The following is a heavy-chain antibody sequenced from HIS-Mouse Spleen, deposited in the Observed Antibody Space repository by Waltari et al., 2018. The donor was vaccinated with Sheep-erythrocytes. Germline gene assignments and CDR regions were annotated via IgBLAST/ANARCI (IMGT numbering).Heavy chain of an antibody. CDR2: IYTSGST. V-gene: IGHV4-4*07. Sequence: QVQLQESGPGLVKPSETLSLTCTVSGGSISSYYWSWIRQPAGQGLEWIGRIYTSGSTNYNPSLKSRVTMSVDTSKNQFSLKLSSVTAADTAVYYCASLPIEYSSSSDYYYYGMDVWGQGTTVTVSS. D-gene: IGHD6-6*01. J-gene: IGHJ6*02. CDR3: ASLPIEYSSSSDYYYYGMDV. CDR1: GGSISSYY.